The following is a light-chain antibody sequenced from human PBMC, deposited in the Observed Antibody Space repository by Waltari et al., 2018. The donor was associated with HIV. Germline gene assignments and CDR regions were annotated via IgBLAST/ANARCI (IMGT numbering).Light chain of an antibody. V-gene: IGLV3-19*01. CDR2: GKN. CDR1: RLRSYY. Sequence: SSELTQDPAVSVALGQTVRITCQGDRLRSYYASRYQQKPGQAPVLVIYGKNNRPSGIPDQFSGSSSGNTASLTITGTQAEDEADYYCNSRDSSGNHLVVFGGGTKLTVL. CDR3: NSRDSSGNHLVV. J-gene: IGLJ2*01.